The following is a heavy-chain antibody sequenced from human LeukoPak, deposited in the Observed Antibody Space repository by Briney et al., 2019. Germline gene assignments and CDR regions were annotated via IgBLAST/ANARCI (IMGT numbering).Heavy chain of an antibody. V-gene: IGHV3-15*01. CDR3: TTGLADYYDSAANY. CDR2: IKSKTEGGTT. Sequence: KPGGSLRLSCAASRFTFSNAWMSWVRQAPGKGLEWVGRIKSKTEGGTTDYTAPVKGRFTISRDDSIHTLYLQMNSLKTEDTAVYYCTTGLADYYDSAANYWGQGTLVTVSS. J-gene: IGHJ4*02. D-gene: IGHD3-22*01. CDR1: RFTFSNAW.